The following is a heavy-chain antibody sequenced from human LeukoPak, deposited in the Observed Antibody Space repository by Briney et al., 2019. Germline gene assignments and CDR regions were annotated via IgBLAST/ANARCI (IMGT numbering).Heavy chain of an antibody. CDR3: ARLHYGGNYGYYYYYMDV. CDR2: IYYTGST. D-gene: IGHD4-23*01. V-gene: IGHV4-39*01. J-gene: IGHJ6*03. CDR1: GGSISSYY. Sequence: SETLSLTCTVSGGSISSYYWSWIRQPPGKGLEWIGSIYYTGSTYYNPSLKSRVTISVDTSKNQFSLKLSSVTAADTAVYYCARLHYGGNYGYYYYYMDVWGKGTTVTISS.